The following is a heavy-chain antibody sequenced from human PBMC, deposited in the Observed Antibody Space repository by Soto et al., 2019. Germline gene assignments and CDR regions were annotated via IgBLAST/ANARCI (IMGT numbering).Heavy chain of an antibody. Sequence: PSETLSLTCTVSGGSISSGDYYWSWIRQPPGKGLEWIGYIYYSGSTYYNPSLKSRVTISVDTSKNQFSLKLSSVTAADTAVYYCARERGLAYCGGDCYRWFDPWGQGTLVTVSS. V-gene: IGHV4-30-4*01. CDR3: ARERGLAYCGGDCYRWFDP. CDR1: GGSISSGDYY. CDR2: IYYSGST. D-gene: IGHD2-21*02. J-gene: IGHJ5*02.